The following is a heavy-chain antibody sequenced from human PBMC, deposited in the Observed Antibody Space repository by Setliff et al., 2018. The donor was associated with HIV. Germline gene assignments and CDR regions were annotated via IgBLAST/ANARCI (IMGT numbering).Heavy chain of an antibody. CDR2: IYYSGDT. CDR1: GGSITSSGYH. V-gene: IGHV4-39*01. CDR3: TRHRGPPWDAFDI. Sequence: SETLSLTCSVSGGSITSSGYHWGWIRQPPGEGLEWIGDIYYSGDTFYNASLRSRLTLSVDTSKNQFSLKLSSVTASDTAMYYCTRHRGPPWDAFDIWGQGTMVTVSS. J-gene: IGHJ3*02.